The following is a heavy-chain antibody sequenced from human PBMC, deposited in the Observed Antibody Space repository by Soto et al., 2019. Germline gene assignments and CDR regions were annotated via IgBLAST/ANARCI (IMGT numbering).Heavy chain of an antibody. CDR1: GYTFTSYG. CDR2: ISAYNGNT. Sequence: ASVKVSCKASGYTFTSYGISWVRQAHGQGLEWMGWISAYNGNTNYAQKLQGRVTMTTDTSTSTAYMELRSLRSDDTAVYYCARTPARGYYYDSSGYAVFDYWGQGTLVTVS. V-gene: IGHV1-18*01. D-gene: IGHD3-22*01. CDR3: ARTPARGYYYDSSGYAVFDY. J-gene: IGHJ4*02.